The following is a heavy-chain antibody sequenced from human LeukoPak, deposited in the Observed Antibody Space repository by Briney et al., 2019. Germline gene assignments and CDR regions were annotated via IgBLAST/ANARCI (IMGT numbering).Heavy chain of an antibody. J-gene: IGHJ6*03. D-gene: IGHD1-7*01. CDR2: INPNSGGT. CDR3: ACSSGTGTTRNYYYHMDV. CDR1: GYTFTGYY. Sequence: ASVKVSCKASGYTFTGYYFHWVRQAPGQGLEWLGWINPNSGGTNYAQKLQGRVTMTWDTSITTAYMELRGLRSDDTAVYYCACSSGTGTTRNYYYHMDVWGKGATVTVSS. V-gene: IGHV1-2*02.